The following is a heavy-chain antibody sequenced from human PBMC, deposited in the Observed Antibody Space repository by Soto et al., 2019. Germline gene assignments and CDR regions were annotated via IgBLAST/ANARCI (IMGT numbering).Heavy chain of an antibody. CDR2: ITYDGSNK. J-gene: IGHJ4*02. CDR3: AKDRVGGTFFTPLGF. D-gene: IGHD1-7*01. CDR1: GFNFDNYG. V-gene: IGHV3-30*18. Sequence: GGSLRLSCQASGFNFDNYGMHWVRQAPGKGLEWVAVITYDGSNKYYADSVKGRFTISRDNSKNTLSLHLNTLKPEDTAVYHCAKDRVGGTFFTPLGFWGQGTLVTVSS.